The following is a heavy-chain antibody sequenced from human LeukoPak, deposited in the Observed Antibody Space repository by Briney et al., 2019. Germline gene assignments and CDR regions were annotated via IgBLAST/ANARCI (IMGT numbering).Heavy chain of an antibody. CDR2: MNPNSGNT. J-gene: IGHJ4*02. Sequence: ASVKVSCKASGYTFTTYDINWVRQATGQGLEWMGWMNPNSGNTGYAQEFQGRVTITRNTSISTAYMELSSLRSEDTAVYYCARGPVSTGYFYYFDYWGQGALVTVSS. V-gene: IGHV1-8*03. D-gene: IGHD3-9*01. CDR1: GYTFTTYD. CDR3: ARGPVSTGYFYYFDY.